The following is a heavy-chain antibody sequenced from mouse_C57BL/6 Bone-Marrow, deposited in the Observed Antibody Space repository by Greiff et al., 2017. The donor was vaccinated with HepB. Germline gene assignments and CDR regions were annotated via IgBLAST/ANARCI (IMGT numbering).Heavy chain of an antibody. J-gene: IGHJ2*01. Sequence: EVQVVESGGGLVQSGRSLRLSCATSGFTFSDFYMEWVRQAPGKGLEWIAASRNKANDYTTEYSASVKGRFIVSRDTSQSILYLQMNALRAEDTAIYYCARDPLMITVFYFDYWGQGTTLTVSS. CDR3: ARDPLMITVFYFDY. CDR1: GFTFSDFY. CDR2: SRNKANDYTT. D-gene: IGHD2-4*01. V-gene: IGHV7-1*01.